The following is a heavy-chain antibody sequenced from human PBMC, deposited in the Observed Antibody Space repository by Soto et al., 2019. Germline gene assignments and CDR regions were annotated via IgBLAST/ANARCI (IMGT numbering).Heavy chain of an antibody. Sequence: QVQLQESGPGLVKPSQTLSLSCTVSGGSIRSGGYYWTWIRQHPGKGLEWIGYTYYSGYTNYNPSIRSRVTISVDASKNLFSVKLSSVTAADTAVYYCARVLSTAAVDYWGQGTLVTVS. CDR1: GGSIRSGGYY. J-gene: IGHJ4*02. CDR2: TYYSGYT. D-gene: IGHD6-13*01. V-gene: IGHV4-31*03. CDR3: ARVLSTAAVDY.